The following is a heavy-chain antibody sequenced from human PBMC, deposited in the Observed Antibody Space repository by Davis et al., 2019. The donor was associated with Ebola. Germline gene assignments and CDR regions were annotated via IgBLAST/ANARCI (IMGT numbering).Heavy chain of an antibody. J-gene: IGHJ4*02. Sequence: PAGSLTLSCAASGFTFSSYGMHWVRQAPGKGLEWVANIKQDGSEKYYVDSVKGRFTISRDNAKNSLYLQMNSLRAEDTAVYYCARGYDFWSGYSFDYWGQGTLVTVSS. D-gene: IGHD3-3*01. CDR3: ARGYDFWSGYSFDY. CDR1: GFTFSSYG. V-gene: IGHV3-7*01. CDR2: IKQDGSEK.